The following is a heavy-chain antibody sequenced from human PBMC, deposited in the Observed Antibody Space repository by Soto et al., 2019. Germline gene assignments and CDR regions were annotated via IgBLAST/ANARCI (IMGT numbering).Heavy chain of an antibody. CDR2: IRSKANSYAT. CDR3: TSPGYYDFWSGYESRLPYYYYYMDV. Sequence: GGSLRLSCAASGFTFSGSAMHWVRQASGKGLEWVGRIRSKANSYATAYAASVKGRFTISRDDSKNTAYLQMNSLKTEDTAVYYCTSPGYYDFWSGYESRLPYYYYYMDVWGKGTTVTVSS. J-gene: IGHJ6*03. V-gene: IGHV3-73*01. CDR1: GFTFSGSA. D-gene: IGHD3-3*01.